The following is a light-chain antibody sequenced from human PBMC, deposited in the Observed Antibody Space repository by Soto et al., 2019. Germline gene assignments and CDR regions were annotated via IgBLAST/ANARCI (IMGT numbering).Light chain of an antibody. J-gene: IGKJ1*01. Sequence: EVVMTQSPATLSVSPGEGVTLSCRANQGIGDTLAWYQHKPGQTPRLLIYDTSTRATGIPDRFSGSASGTDFTLTISRLEPEDFAVYYCQQYGDSRWTFGQGTKVDIK. CDR2: DTS. V-gene: IGKV3-20*01. CDR3: QQYGDSRWT. CDR1: QGIGDT.